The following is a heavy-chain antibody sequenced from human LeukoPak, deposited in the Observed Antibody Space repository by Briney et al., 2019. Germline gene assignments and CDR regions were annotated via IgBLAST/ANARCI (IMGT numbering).Heavy chain of an antibody. J-gene: IGHJ3*02. CDR2: ISYDGSNK. CDR1: GFTFSSYA. V-gene: IGHV3-30-3*01. D-gene: IGHD3-3*01. CDR3: ASQTNYDFWSGYYWADAFDI. Sequence: GGSLRLSCAASGFTFSSYAMHWVRQAPGKGLEWVAVISYDGSNKYYADSVKGRFTISRDNSKNTLYLQMNSLRAEDTAVYYCASQTNYDFWSGYYWADAFDIWGQGTMVTVSS.